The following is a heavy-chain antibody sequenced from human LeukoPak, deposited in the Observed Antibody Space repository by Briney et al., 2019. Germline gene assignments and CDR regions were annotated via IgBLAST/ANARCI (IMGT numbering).Heavy chain of an antibody. CDR3: ARDRVGATDYFDY. V-gene: IGHV3-64*04. CDR2: ISINGDKT. CDR1: GFTFSGHF. J-gene: IGHJ4*02. D-gene: IGHD1-26*01. Sequence: GGSLRLSCSASGFTFSGHFMHWVRQAPGKGLEYVSSISINGDKTYYAESVKGRFTISRDNSKNTLYLQMNSLRAEDTAVYYCARDRVGATDYFDYWGQGTLVTVSS.